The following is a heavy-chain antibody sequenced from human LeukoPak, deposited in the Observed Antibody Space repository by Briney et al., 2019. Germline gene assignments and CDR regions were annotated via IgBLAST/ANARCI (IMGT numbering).Heavy chain of an antibody. CDR1: GFTFTSSA. Sequence: GTSVKVSCKASGFTFTSSAMQWARQARGQRLEWIGWIVVGSGNTNYAQKFQERVTITRDMSTSTAYMELSSLRSEDTAVYYCAARTDGPPPDFDYWGQGTLVTVSS. D-gene: IGHD3/OR15-3a*01. J-gene: IGHJ4*02. CDR3: AARTDGPPPDFDY. V-gene: IGHV1-58*02. CDR2: IVVGSGNT.